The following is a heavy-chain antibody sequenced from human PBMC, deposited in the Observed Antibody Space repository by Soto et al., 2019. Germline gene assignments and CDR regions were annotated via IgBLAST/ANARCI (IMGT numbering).Heavy chain of an antibody. V-gene: IGHV1-8*01. CDR1: GYTFTSYD. D-gene: IGHD2-15*01. Sequence: ASVKVSCKASGYTFTSYDINWVRQATGQGLEWMGWMNPNSGNTGYAQEFQGRVTMTRKTSISTAYMDLSSLRYEDTAVYYCARGYTVVVASRSIDYFDYWGQGTLVTVSS. CDR2: MNPNSGNT. CDR3: ARGYTVVVASRSIDYFDY. J-gene: IGHJ4*02.